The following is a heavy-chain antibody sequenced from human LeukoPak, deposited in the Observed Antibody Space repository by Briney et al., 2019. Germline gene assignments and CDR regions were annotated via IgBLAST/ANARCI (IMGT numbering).Heavy chain of an antibody. CDR2: INHSGST. J-gene: IGHJ4*02. CDR1: GGSFSGYY. D-gene: IGHD6-6*01. V-gene: IGHV4-34*01. CDR3: ARRRSVAADPYYFDY. Sequence: SETLSLTCAVYGGSFSGYYWSWIRQPPGKGLEWIEEINHSGSTNYNPSLKSRVTISVDTSKNQFSLKLSSVTAADTAVYYCARRRSVAADPYYFDYWGQGTLVTVSS.